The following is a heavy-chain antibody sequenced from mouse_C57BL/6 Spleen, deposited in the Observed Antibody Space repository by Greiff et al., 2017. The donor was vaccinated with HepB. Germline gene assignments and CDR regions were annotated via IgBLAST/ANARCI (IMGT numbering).Heavy chain of an antibody. V-gene: IGHV5-17*01. CDR3: ARGGGSSLDY. CDR1: GFTFSDYG. CDR2: ISSGSSTI. Sequence: EVKLVESGGGLVKPGGSLKLSCAASGFTFSDYGMHWVRQAPEKGLEWVAYISSGSSTIYYADTVKGRFTISRDNAKNTLFLKMIRLRSEDTAMYYWARGGGSSLDYWGQGTTLTVSS. J-gene: IGHJ2*01. D-gene: IGHD1-1*01.